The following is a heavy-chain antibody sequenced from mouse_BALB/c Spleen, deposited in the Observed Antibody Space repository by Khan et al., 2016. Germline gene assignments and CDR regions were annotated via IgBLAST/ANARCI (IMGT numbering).Heavy chain of an antibody. Sequence: QVQLKQSGPGLVKPSQSLFLACSITGFPITSGYYWIWIRQSPGKPLEWMGYITHSGETFYNPSLQSPISITRETSKNQFFLQLNSVTTEDTAMYYCAGDYYGYWYCDGWGAGTTVTVSS. D-gene: IGHD1-1*01. CDR2: ITHSGET. J-gene: IGHJ1*01. CDR3: AGDYYGYWYCDG. V-gene: IGHV12-3*02. CDR1: GFPITSGYY.